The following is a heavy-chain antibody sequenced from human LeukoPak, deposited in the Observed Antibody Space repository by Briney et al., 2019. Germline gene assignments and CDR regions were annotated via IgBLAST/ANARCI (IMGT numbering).Heavy chain of an antibody. CDR2: IYYSGST. D-gene: IGHD4-17*01. CDR3: ARLQATVTIHAYFDY. CDR1: GGSIRSYY. Sequence: SETLSLTCTVSGGSIRSYYWSWIRQPPGKGLEWIGYIYYSGSTNYNPSLKSRVAISVDTSKNQSSLKLDSVTAADTAVYYCARLQATVTIHAYFDYWGQGTLVTVSS. V-gene: IGHV4-59*01. J-gene: IGHJ4*01.